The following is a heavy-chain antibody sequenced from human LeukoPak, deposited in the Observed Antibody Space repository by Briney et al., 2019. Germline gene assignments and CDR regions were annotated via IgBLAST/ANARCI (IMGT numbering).Heavy chain of an antibody. J-gene: IGHJ5*02. CDR2: XSGSGGST. D-gene: IGHD6-6*01. V-gene: IGHV3-23*01. Sequence: VXXXSGSGGSTYYADSVKGLFTISRDNSKNTLYLQMNSLRAEDTAVYYCARSSWVGSSFGFNWFDPWGQGTLVTVSS. CDR3: ARSSWVGSSFGFNWFDP.